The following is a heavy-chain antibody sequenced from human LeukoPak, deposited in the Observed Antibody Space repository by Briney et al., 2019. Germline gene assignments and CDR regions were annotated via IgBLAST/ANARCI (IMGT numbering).Heavy chain of an antibody. V-gene: IGHV3-30*18. CDR3: AKDLVGSSWYYFQH. CDR1: GFTFSSYG. CDR2: ISYDGSNK. Sequence: GRSLRLSCAASGFTFSSYGMHWVRQAPGKGLEWVAVISYDGSNKYYADSVKGRFTISRDNSKNTLYLQMNSLRAEDTAVYYCAKDLVGSSWYYFQHLGQGTLVTVSS. J-gene: IGHJ1*01. D-gene: IGHD6-13*01.